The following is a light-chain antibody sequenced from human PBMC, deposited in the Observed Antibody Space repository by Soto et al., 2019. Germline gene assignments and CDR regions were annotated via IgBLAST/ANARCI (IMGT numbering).Light chain of an antibody. J-gene: IGLJ1*01. CDR1: SSDVGGYNF. V-gene: IGLV2-14*03. Sequence: QSALTQPASVSGSPGQSVTISCAGTSSDVGGYNFVSWYQQHPGKAPQLMIYDVSSRPSGVSNRFSGSKSGNTASLTMSGLQAEDEADYYCSSYTSSYTYVFGTGTKLTVL. CDR3: SSYTSSYTYV. CDR2: DVS.